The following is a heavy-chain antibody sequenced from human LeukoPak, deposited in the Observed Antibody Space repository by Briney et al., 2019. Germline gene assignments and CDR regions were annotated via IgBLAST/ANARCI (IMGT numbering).Heavy chain of an antibody. CDR2: IITYNANT. CDR1: GYTFTSYG. D-gene: IGHD3-10*01. J-gene: IGHJ4*02. Sequence: GASVKVSCKASGYTFTSYGISWVRQAPGQGLEWMGWIITYNANTNYAQKLQGRVTMTEDTSTDTAYMELSSLRSEDTAVYYCATGGYASGSDYWGQGTLVTVSS. CDR3: ATGGYASGSDY. V-gene: IGHV1-18*01.